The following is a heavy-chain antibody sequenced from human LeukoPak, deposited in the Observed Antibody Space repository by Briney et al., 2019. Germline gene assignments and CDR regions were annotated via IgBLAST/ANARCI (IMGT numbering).Heavy chain of an antibody. J-gene: IGHJ6*02. Sequence: GGSLRLSCAASGFSFDDFAMFWVRQAPGKGLEWVSGISWNSRTIGYADSVKGRFTISRDNGKNSLYLQMNSLGVEDTALYYCAKGDCSGGSCYFDDYYYGMDVWGQGTTVTVSS. CDR3: AKGDCSGGSCYFDDYYYGMDV. CDR2: ISWNSRTI. V-gene: IGHV3-9*01. D-gene: IGHD2-15*01. CDR1: GFSFDDFA.